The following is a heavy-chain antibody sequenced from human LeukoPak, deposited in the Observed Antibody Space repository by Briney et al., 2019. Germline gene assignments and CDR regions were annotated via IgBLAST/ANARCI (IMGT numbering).Heavy chain of an antibody. J-gene: IGHJ4*02. D-gene: IGHD2-2*01. CDR2: IYHSGST. CDR3: ASYRVVLDY. Sequence: SETLSLTCAVSGYSISSGYYWGWIRQPPGKGLEWIGSIYHSGSTYYNPSLKSRVTISVDTSKNQFSLKLSSVTAADTAVYYCASYRVVLDYWGQGTLVTVSS. V-gene: IGHV4-38-2*01. CDR1: GYSISSGYY.